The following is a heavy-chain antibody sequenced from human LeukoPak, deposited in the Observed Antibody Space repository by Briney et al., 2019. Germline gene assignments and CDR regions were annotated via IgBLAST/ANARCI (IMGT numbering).Heavy chain of an antibody. V-gene: IGHV3-21*01. CDR3: ARVRGYCSTTTCYVGRGFDY. Sequence: GGSLRLSCAASGFTFSNYSMNWVRQAPGKGLEWVSSISGSSSYIYYADSVKGRFTVSRDNAKNSLYLQMNSLRAEDTAVYYCARVRGYCSTTTCYVGRGFDYWGQGTLITVSS. J-gene: IGHJ4*02. CDR2: ISGSSSYI. CDR1: GFTFSNYS. D-gene: IGHD2-2*01.